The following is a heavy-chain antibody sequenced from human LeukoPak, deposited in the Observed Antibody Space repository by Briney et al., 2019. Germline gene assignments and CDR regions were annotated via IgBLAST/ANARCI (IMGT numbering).Heavy chain of an antibody. J-gene: IGHJ4*02. Sequence: PSETLSLTCTVSGGSISSSSYYWGWIRQPPGKGLEWIGSIYYSGSTYYNPSLKSRVTISVDTSKNQFSLKLSSVTAADTAVYYCARSGGYDILTGYYRDYWGQGTLVTVSS. D-gene: IGHD3-9*01. V-gene: IGHV4-39*01. CDR3: ARSGGYDILTGYYRDY. CDR2: IYYSGST. CDR1: GGSISSSSYY.